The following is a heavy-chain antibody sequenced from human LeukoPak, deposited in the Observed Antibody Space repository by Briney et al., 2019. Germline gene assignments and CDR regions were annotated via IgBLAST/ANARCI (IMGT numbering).Heavy chain of an antibody. CDR1: GGSISSYY. CDR3: ASHTIFNWFDP. D-gene: IGHD3-3*01. J-gene: IGHJ5*02. CDR2: IYTSGSA. Sequence: PSETLSLTCTASGGSISSYYWSWIRQPAGKGLEWIGRIYTSGSANYNPSLKSRVTMSVDTSKNQFSLKLSSVTAADTAVYYCASHTIFNWFDPWGQGTLVTVSS. V-gene: IGHV4-4*07.